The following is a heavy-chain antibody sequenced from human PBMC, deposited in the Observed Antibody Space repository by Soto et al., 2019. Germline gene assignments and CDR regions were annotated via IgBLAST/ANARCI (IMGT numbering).Heavy chain of an antibody. D-gene: IGHD6-13*01. J-gene: IGHJ6*02. V-gene: IGHV3-15*07. CDR3: TTEGDSSSWYSYYYGMDV. CDR1: GFTFSNAW. CDR2: IKSKTDGGTT. Sequence: EVQLVESGGGLVKPGGSLRLSCAASGFTFSNAWMNWVRQAPGKGLEWVGRIKSKTDGGTTDYAAPVKGRFTISRDDSKNTLYLQMNSLKTEDTAVYYCTTEGDSSSWYSYYYGMDVWGQGTTVTVSS.